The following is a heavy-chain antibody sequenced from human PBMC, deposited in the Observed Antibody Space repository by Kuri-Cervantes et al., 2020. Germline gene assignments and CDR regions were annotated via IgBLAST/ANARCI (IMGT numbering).Heavy chain of an antibody. CDR3: ARELSDYDSYGWYLDL. CDR1: GFIFGNSD. V-gene: IGHV3-13*01. CDR2: IGAGGDT. J-gene: IGHJ2*01. D-gene: IGHD3-22*01. Sequence: GESLKISCAASGFIFGNSDMHWVRQATGKGLEWVSAIGAGGDTYYPGSVKGRFTISRDNAKNSLYLQMNSLRAGDTAVYYCARELSDYDSYGWYLDLWGRGTLVTVSS.